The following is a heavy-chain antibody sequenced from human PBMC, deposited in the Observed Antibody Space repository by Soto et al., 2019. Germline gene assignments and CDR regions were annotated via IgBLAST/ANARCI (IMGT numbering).Heavy chain of an antibody. CDR2: INPNGGT. Sequence: QVQLVQSGAEVKRPGASVKVSCKASGYTLTDNYMHWVREAPGQGLEWMGWINPNGGTNYAQKIQGRVTMTRDTSISTAYMELSGLRSDDTAVYHCARSLTRLTTLLDYWGQGTLVTVSS. D-gene: IGHD4-17*01. CDR3: ARSLTRLTTLLDY. CDR1: GYTLTDNY. V-gene: IGHV1-2*02. J-gene: IGHJ4*02.